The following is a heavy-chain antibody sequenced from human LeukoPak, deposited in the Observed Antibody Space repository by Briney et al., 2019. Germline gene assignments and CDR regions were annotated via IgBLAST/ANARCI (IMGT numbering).Heavy chain of an antibody. CDR3: ARTPPWILNYYFDY. J-gene: IGHJ4*02. Sequence: SETLSLTCTVSGGSISGYYWSWIRQPPGKGLEWLGYSSDGGSTNYNPSLKSRVTISVDTSKNQFSLRLSSVTAADTAVYYCARTPPWILNYYFDYWGQGTLVTVSS. CDR1: GGSISGYY. CDR2: SSDGGST. D-gene: IGHD1-20*01. V-gene: IGHV4-59*12.